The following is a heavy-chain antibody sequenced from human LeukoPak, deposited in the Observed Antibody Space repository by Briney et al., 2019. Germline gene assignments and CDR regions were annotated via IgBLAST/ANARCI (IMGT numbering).Heavy chain of an antibody. Sequence: GGSLRLSCAASGFTFSIYGMSWARQAPGKGLEWVAALSSNGGSTYYADSVKGRFTISRDNSKNTLYLQMNSLRAEDTAVYYCAKDLAWGFDYWGQGTLVTVSS. CDR1: GFTFSIYG. D-gene: IGHD7-27*01. J-gene: IGHJ4*02. V-gene: IGHV3-23*01. CDR3: AKDLAWGFDY. CDR2: LSSNGGST.